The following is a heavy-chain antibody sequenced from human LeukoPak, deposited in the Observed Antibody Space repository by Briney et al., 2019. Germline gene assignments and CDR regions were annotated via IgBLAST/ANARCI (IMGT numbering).Heavy chain of an antibody. J-gene: IGHJ4*02. V-gene: IGHV3-30-3*01. D-gene: IGHD6-13*01. CDR1: GFTFSSYA. CDR3: ARSRWAAAGRGRAYYFDY. CDR2: ISYDGSNK. Sequence: GESLKISCAASGFTFSSYAMHWVRQAPGKGLEWVALISYDGSNKYYADSVKGRFTISRDNSKNTLYLQMNCLRAEDTAVYYCARSRWAAAGRGRAYYFDYWGQGTLVTVSS.